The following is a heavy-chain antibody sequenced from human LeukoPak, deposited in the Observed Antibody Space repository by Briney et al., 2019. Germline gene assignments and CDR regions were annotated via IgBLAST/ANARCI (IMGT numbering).Heavy chain of an antibody. CDR3: ARESELIAAAGTVSMGYDY. CDR2: ISGRGSST. CDR1: GFTFNSYA. Sequence: PGGSLRLSCAAPGFTFNSYAMNWVRQAPGKGLEWVSAISGRGSSTYYADSVKGRFSLSRDNSKNTLYLQMNSLRAEDTAVYYCARESELIAAAGTVSMGYDYWGQGTLVTVSS. V-gene: IGHV3-23*01. D-gene: IGHD6-13*01. J-gene: IGHJ4*02.